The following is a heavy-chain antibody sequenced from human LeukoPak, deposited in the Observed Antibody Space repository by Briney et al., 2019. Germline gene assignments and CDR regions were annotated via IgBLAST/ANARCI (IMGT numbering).Heavy chain of an antibody. D-gene: IGHD3-3*01. CDR1: GGSISSGDYY. J-gene: IGHJ4*02. Sequence: PSQTLSLTCTVSGGSISSGDYYWSWIRQPPGKGLEWIGYIYYSGSTNYNPSLKSRVTISVDTSKNQFSLKLSSVTAADTAVYYCARARYDFWSGYSQTFDYWGQGTLVTVSS. CDR3: ARARYDFWSGYSQTFDY. CDR2: IYYSGST. V-gene: IGHV4-30-4*01.